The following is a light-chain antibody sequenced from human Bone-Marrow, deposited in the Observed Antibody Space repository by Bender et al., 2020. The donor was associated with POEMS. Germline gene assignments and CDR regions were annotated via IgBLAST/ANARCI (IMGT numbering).Light chain of an antibody. CDR2: VNSDGRH. CDR1: SGHNNYA. Sequence: QLVLTQSPSASASLGASVKLTCTLSSGHNNYAIAWHQQQPEKGPRYLMKVNSDGRHTRGDGIPDRFSGSSSGAERYLTISSLQSEDEADYYCQTWGTGIWVFGGGTKVTVL. CDR3: QTWGTGIWV. J-gene: IGLJ3*02. V-gene: IGLV4-69*02.